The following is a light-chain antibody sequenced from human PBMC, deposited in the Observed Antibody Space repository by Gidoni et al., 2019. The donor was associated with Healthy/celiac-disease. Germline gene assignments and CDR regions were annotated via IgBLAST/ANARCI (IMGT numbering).Light chain of an antibody. V-gene: IGKV4-1*01. CDR3: QQYYSTPLVT. J-gene: IGKJ1*01. CDR1: QSVFYSSNNKNY. CDR2: WAS. Sequence: DIVMTQSPDSLAVSLGERAPLNCKSSQSVFYSSNNKNYLAWYQQKPGQPPKLLIYWASTRESGVPDRFSGSGSGTDFTLTISSLQAEDVAVYYCQQYYSTPLVTFGQGTKVEIK.